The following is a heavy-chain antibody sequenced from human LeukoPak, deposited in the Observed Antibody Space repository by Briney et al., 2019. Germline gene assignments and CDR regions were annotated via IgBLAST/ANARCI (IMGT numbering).Heavy chain of an antibody. CDR2: ISGSGGST. V-gene: IGHV3-23*01. CDR3: AKDVAYYVPPVFDY. Sequence: GGSLRLSCAASGSTFSSYNMNWVRQAPGKGLEWVSAISGSGGSTYYADSVKGRFTISRDNSKNTLYLQMNSLRAEDTAVYYCAKDVAYYVPPVFDYWGQGTLVTVSS. D-gene: IGHD3-10*02. CDR1: GSTFSSYN. J-gene: IGHJ4*02.